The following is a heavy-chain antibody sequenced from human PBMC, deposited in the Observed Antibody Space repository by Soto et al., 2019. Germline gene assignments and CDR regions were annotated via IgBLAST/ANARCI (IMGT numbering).Heavy chain of an antibody. J-gene: IGHJ5*02. CDR1: GYTFTSYG. V-gene: IGHV1-18*01. CDR3: ARDLRNWWFDP. Sequence: GASVKVSCKASGYTFTSYGISWVRQAPGQGLEWMGWISAYNGNTNYAQKLQGRVTMTTDTSTSTAYMELSSLRSEDTAVYYCARDLRNWWFDPWGQGTLVTVSS. CDR2: ISAYNGNT.